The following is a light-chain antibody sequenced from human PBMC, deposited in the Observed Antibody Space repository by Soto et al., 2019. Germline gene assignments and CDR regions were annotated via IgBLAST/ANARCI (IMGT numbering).Light chain of an antibody. V-gene: IGKV1-13*02. Sequence: AIQLTQSPSSLSASVGARVTITCRASQGISSALAWYQQKPGKAPKLLIYDASSLESGVPSRFSGSGSGTDFTLTISSLQPEDFTTYYCQQFNSWITVGQRTRLEIK. CDR3: QQFNSWIT. CDR1: QGISSA. J-gene: IGKJ5*01. CDR2: DAS.